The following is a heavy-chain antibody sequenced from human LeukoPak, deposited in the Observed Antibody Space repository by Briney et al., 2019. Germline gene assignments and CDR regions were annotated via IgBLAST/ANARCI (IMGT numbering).Heavy chain of an antibody. D-gene: IGHD6-19*01. J-gene: IGHJ3*01. Sequence: PSETLSLTCTVSGGSISSYYWSWIRQPAGTALEWIGRIYTSGTITYNPSLKSRVTMSVDTSKNQFSLKLSSVTAADTAVYYCARSPYSSGWYGRWGQGTMVTVSS. CDR1: GGSISSYY. CDR2: IYTSGTI. V-gene: IGHV4-4*07. CDR3: ARSPYSSGWYGR.